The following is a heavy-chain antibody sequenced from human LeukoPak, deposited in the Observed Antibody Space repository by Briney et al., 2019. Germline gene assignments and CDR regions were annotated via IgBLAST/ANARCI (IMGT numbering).Heavy chain of an antibody. CDR3: ARGGSSGPYNWFDP. V-gene: IGHV4-59*11. CDR1: GDSINSHY. Sequence: PETLSLTCNVSGDSINSHYRSWIRQPPGKGLEWVGYVYNSRSTNYNPSLKSRVTISEDKSKNQLSLRLTSVTAADTAVYYCARGGSSGPYNWFDPGGQGILVTVPS. J-gene: IGHJ5*02. CDR2: VYNSRST. D-gene: IGHD6-19*01.